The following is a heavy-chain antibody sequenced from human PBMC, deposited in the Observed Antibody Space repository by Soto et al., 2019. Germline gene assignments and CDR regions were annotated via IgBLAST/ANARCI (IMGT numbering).Heavy chain of an antibody. CDR3: ASAGYSSGWYFTRRH. V-gene: IGHV4-39*01. CDR2: IYYSGST. Sequence: PSETLSLTCTVSGGSISSSSYYWGWIRQPPGKGLEWIGSIYYSGSTYYNPSLKSRVTISVDTSKNQFSLKLSSVTAADTAVYYCASAGYSSGWYFTRRHWGQGTLVTVS. J-gene: IGHJ4*02. D-gene: IGHD6-19*01. CDR1: GGSISSSSYY.